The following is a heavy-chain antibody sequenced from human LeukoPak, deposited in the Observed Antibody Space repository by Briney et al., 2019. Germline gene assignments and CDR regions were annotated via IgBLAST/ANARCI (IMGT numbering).Heavy chain of an antibody. J-gene: IGHJ6*02. CDR1: GFTFDDYT. V-gene: IGHV3-43*01. Sequence: GGSLRLSCAASGFTFDDYTMHWVRHAPGKGLEWVSLISWDGGSTYYADSEKGRFTISRDNSKNSLYLQMNSLRTEDTALYYCAKDMRDPRVGGYYYYCGMDVWGQGTTVTVSS. CDR2: ISWDGGST. CDR3: AKDMRDPRVGGYYYYCGMDV. D-gene: IGHD2-15*01.